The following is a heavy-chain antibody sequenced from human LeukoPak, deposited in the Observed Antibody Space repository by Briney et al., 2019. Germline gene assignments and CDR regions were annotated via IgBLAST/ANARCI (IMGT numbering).Heavy chain of an antibody. V-gene: IGHV1-8*03. CDR3: ARDLDLEWELLSGY. CDR1: GYTFTSYD. CDR2: MNPNSGNT. Sequence: ASVKVSCKASGYTFTSYDINWVRQATGQGLEWMGWMNPNSGNTGYAQKFQGRVTITRNTSISTAYMELRSLRSDDTAVYYCARDLDLEWELLSGYWGQGTLVTVSS. D-gene: IGHD1-26*01. J-gene: IGHJ4*02.